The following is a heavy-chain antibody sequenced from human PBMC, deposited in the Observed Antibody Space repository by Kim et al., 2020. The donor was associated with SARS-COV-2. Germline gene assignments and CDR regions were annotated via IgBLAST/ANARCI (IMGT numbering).Heavy chain of an antibody. D-gene: IGHD6-13*01. Sequence: SETLSLTCTVSGGSISSSSYYWGWIRQPPGKGLEWIGSIYYSGSTYYNPSLKSRVTISVDTSKNQFSLKLSSVTAADTAVYYCAQYSSSWPAWYYYYGMDVWGQGTTVTVSS. CDR2: IYYSGST. V-gene: IGHV4-39*01. CDR3: AQYSSSWPAWYYYYGMDV. J-gene: IGHJ6*02. CDR1: GGSISSSSYY.